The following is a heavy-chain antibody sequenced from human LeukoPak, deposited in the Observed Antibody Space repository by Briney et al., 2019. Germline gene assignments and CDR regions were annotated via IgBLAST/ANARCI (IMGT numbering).Heavy chain of an antibody. D-gene: IGHD3-22*01. Sequence: PGRSLRLSCAVSGFTFDDYAMHWVRQAPGKGLEWVSGISWNSGSIGYADSVKGRFTISRDNAKNSLYLQMNSLRAEDMALYYCAKGRWGSYDSSGYYEHWGQGTLVTVSS. J-gene: IGHJ4*02. CDR2: ISWNSGSI. CDR3: AKGRWGSYDSSGYYEH. V-gene: IGHV3-9*03. CDR1: GFTFDDYA.